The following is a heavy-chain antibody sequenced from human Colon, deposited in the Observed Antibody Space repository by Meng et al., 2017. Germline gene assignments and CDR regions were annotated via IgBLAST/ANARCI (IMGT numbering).Heavy chain of an antibody. V-gene: IGHV1-2*06. D-gene: IGHD2-15*01. Sequence: QVKLVQSGAEGKKPGASVTVSCKASGYTLYIHWVRLRPGEGLEWMGRINPRTGDTKSAQSFQGRVTMTRDTSTTTFSMDLRSLTTVDSAIYFCARESADGGSFDLWGQGTLVTVSS. CDR3: ARESADGGSFDL. J-gene: IGHJ4*02. CDR2: INPRTGDT. CDR1: GYTLY.